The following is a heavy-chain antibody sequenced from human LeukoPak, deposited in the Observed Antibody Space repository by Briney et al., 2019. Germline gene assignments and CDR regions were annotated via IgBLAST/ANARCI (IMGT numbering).Heavy chain of an antibody. V-gene: IGHV1-18*01. CDR2: ISAYNGNT. Sequence: GASVKVSCKASGGTFSSYAISWVRQAPGQGLEWMGWISAYNGNTSYAQKLQGRVTMTTDTSTSTAYMELRSLRSDDTAVYYCARAPAVLLWFGDTFFDYWGQGTLVTVSS. CDR1: GGTFSSYA. D-gene: IGHD3-10*01. J-gene: IGHJ4*02. CDR3: ARAPAVLLWFGDTFFDY.